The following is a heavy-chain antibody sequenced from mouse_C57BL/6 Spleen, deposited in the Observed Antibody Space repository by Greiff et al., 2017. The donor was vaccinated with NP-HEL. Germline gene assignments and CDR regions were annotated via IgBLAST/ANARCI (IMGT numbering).Heavy chain of an antibody. V-gene: IGHV1-81*01. D-gene: IGHD1-3*01. J-gene: IGHJ1*03. CDR3: ARSGSSGLWYFDV. CDR2: IYPRSGNP. CDR1: GYTFTSYG. Sequence: QVQLKESGAELARPGASVKLSCKASGYTFTSYGISWVKQRTGQGLEWIGEIYPRSGNPYYNEKFKGKATLTADKSSSTAYMELRSLTSEDSAVYFCARSGSSGLWYFDVWGTGTTVTVSS.